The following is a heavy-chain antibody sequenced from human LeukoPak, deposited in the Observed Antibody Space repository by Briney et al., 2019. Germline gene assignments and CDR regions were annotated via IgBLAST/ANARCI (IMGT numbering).Heavy chain of an antibody. CDR1: GFTFSSYA. CDR3: AKDLILERPQNWFDP. D-gene: IGHD1-1*01. Sequence: PGGSLRLSCAASGFTFSSYAMHWVRQAPGKGLEWVAVISYDGSNKYYADSVKGRFTISRDNSKNTLYLQMNSLRAEDTAVYYCAKDLILERPQNWFDPWGQGTLVTVSS. CDR2: ISYDGSNK. J-gene: IGHJ5*02. V-gene: IGHV3-30*07.